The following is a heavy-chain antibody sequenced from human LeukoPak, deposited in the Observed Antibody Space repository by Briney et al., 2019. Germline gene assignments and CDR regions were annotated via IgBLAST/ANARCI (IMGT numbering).Heavy chain of an antibody. Sequence: GGSLRLSCAASGFTFSDYYMSWIRQAPGKGLEWVSYIRSSGSTIYYADSVKGRFTISRDNAKNSLYLQMNSLRAEDTAVYYCAREREDSIVVVPAALDYWGQGTLVTVSS. CDR2: IRSSGSTI. CDR3: AREREDSIVVVPAALDY. V-gene: IGHV3-11*04. D-gene: IGHD2-2*01. J-gene: IGHJ4*02. CDR1: GFTFSDYY.